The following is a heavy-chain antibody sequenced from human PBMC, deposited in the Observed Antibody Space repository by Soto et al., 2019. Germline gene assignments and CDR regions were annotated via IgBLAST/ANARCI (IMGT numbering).Heavy chain of an antibody. J-gene: IGHJ5*02. CDR2: INHSGST. V-gene: IGHV4-34*01. CDR1: GGSFSGYY. CDR3: ARDSSSRGLDP. D-gene: IGHD6-13*01. Sequence: ASETLSLTCAVYGGSFSGYYLSWIRQPPGKGLEWIGEINHSGSTNYNPSLKSRVTISVDTSKNQFSLKLSSVTAADTAVYYCARDSSSRGLDPWGQGTLVTVSS.